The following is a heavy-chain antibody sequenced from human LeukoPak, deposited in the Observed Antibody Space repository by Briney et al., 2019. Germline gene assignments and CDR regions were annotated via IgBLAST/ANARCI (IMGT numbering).Heavy chain of an antibody. CDR3: AKRDYSDSNTYAPLFDY. J-gene: IGHJ4*02. Sequence: PGGSLRLSCAASGFTFSSYAMAWVHQAPGKGLECVSGITGSGGRTYYADSVKGRFTISRDNSKNTLYLQMSSLRAEDTAVYYCAKRDYSDSNTYAPLFDYWGQGTLVTVSS. CDR2: ITGSGGRT. CDR1: GFTFSSYA. V-gene: IGHV3-23*01. D-gene: IGHD3-22*01.